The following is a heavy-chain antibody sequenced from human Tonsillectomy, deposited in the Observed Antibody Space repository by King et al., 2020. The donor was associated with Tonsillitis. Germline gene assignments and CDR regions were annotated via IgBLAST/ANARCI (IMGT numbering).Heavy chain of an antibody. CDR2: IYSGGTT. CDR3: ARILVGATGGEYYYYGMDV. Sequence: VQLVESGGGLIQPGGSLRLSCAASGFTVSSNYMSWVRQAPGKGLEWVSIIYSGGTTYYADSVKGRFTISRDNSKNTLYLQINSLRAEDTAVYYCARILVGATGGEYYYYGMDVWGQGTTVTVSS. J-gene: IGHJ6*02. CDR1: GFTVSSNY. V-gene: IGHV3-53*01. D-gene: IGHD1-26*01.